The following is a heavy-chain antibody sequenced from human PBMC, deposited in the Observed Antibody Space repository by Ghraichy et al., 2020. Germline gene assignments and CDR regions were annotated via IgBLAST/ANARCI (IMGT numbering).Heavy chain of an antibody. D-gene: IGHD4-17*01. CDR1: GYTFTNHY. CDR2: INPSGGTT. V-gene: IGHV1-46*03. Sequence: ASVKVSCKASGYTFTNHYLHWVRQAPGQGLEWMGLINPSGGTTGYAQKFQGRVSMTRDTSTSTVYMDLGSLRSEDTAIYYCTRDSRGYGDSLDWGQGTLVTVSS. CDR3: TRDSRGYGDSLD. J-gene: IGHJ4*02.